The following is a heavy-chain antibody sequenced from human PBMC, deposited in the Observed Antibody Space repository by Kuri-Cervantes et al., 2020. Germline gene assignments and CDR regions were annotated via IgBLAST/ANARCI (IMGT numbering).Heavy chain of an antibody. D-gene: IGHD4-17*01. Sequence: GGSLRLSCAASGFTFSSYSMNWVRQAPGKGLEWVSYISSGSSTIYYADYVKGRFTISRDNAKKSLFLQMNSLKAEDTAVYYCARDIDFGAPPSEWFQYWGQGTLVTVSS. V-gene: IGHV3-48*01. CDR3: ARDIDFGAPPSEWFQY. J-gene: IGHJ1*01. CDR2: ISSGSSTI. CDR1: GFTFSSYS.